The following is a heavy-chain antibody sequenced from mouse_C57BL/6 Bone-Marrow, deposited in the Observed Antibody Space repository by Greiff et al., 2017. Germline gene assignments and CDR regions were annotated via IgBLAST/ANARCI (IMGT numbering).Heavy chain of an antibody. CDR3: ARCVTTVVPFAY. Sequence: DVKLVESGGGLVQPGGSLSLSCAASGFTFTDYYMSWVRQPPGKALEWLGFIRNKANGYTTEYSASVKGRFTISRDNSQSILYLQMNALGAADRATYYCARCVTTVVPFAYWGQGTLVTVSA. D-gene: IGHD1-1*01. CDR2: IRNKANGYTT. V-gene: IGHV7-3*01. CDR1: GFTFTDYY. J-gene: IGHJ3*01.